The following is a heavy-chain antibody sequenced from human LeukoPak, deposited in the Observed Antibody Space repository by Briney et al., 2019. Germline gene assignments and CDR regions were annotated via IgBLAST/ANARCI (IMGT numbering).Heavy chain of an antibody. CDR2: IYPNGDA. V-gene: IGHV3-66*01. CDR3: ASAYYGDYGGY. J-gene: IGHJ4*02. CDR1: GFTVSSNY. Sequence: PGGSLRLSCAASGFTVSSNYMSWVRQAPGKGLEWVSVIYPNGDAYYADSLKGRFTISRDTSKNTMYLRMNSLSAEDTAVYYCASAYYGDYGGYWGQGTLVTVSS. D-gene: IGHD4-17*01.